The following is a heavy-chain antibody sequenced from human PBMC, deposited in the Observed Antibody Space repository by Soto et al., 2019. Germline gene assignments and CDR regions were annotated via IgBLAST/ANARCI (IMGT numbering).Heavy chain of an antibody. CDR1: GGTFSSYA. Sequence: GASVKVSCKASGGTFSSYAISWVRQAPGQGLEWMGGIIPIFGTANYAQKFQGRVTITADESTSTAYMELSSLRSEDTAVYYCARDVGVVAYYYYGMDVWGQGTTVTVSS. V-gene: IGHV1-69*13. CDR3: ARDVGVVAYYYYGMDV. CDR2: IIPIFGTA. J-gene: IGHJ6*02. D-gene: IGHD3-3*01.